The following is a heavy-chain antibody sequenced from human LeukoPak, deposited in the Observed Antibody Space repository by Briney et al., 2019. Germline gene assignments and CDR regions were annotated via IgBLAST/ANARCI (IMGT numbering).Heavy chain of an antibody. Sequence: GGSLRLSCAASGFTFSSYAINWVRQAPGKGLEWVSSISAGGSTSCADSVKGRFTIFRDNSKNTLYLQMDSLRAEDTALYYCATYHSGRFFDYWGQGTLVTVSS. CDR2: ISAGGST. CDR1: GFTFSSYA. V-gene: IGHV3-23*01. D-gene: IGHD6-19*01. CDR3: ATYHSGRFFDY. J-gene: IGHJ4*02.